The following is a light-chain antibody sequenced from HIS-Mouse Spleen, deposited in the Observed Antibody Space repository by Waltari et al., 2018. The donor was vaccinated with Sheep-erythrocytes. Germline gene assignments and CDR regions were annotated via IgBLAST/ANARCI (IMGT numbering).Light chain of an antibody. CDR2: QDS. J-gene: IGLJ2*01. CDR3: QAWDSSTAV. CDR1: KLGDKY. V-gene: IGLV3-1*01. Sequence: SYELTQPPSVSVSPAQTASIPCSGDKLGDKYACWYQQKPGQSPVLVIYQDSKRPSGIPERFSGSNSGNTATLTISGTQAMDEADYYCQAWDSSTAVFGGGTKLTVL.